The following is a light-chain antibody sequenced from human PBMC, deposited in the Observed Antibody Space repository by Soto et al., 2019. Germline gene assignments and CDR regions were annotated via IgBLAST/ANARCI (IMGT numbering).Light chain of an antibody. V-gene: IGKV3-15*01. CDR2: GAF. CDR1: QSVTVN. J-gene: IGKJ1*01. CDR3: QQYANWPKT. Sequence: EILLTQSPSTLSLSPGEGVTLSCRASQSVTVNSLAWYQQKPGQAPRLLIYGAFTRAAGVPARFSGSGSGTEFTLTISSLQSEDSAVYFCQQYANWPKTFGRGTKVDIK.